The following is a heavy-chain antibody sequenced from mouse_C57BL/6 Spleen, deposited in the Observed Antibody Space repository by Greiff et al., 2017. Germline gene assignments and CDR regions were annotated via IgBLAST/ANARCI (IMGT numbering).Heavy chain of an antibody. CDR3: ARNDGSSYAMDY. CDR2: IYPGSGST. D-gene: IGHD1-1*01. Sequence: QVQLQQPGAELVKPGASVKMSCKASGYTFTSYWITWVKQRPGQGLEWIGDIYPGSGSTNYNEKFKSKATLTVDTSSSTAYMQLSRLTSEDSAVYYGARNDGSSYAMDYWGQGTSVTVSS. CDR1: GYTFTSYW. V-gene: IGHV1-55*01. J-gene: IGHJ4*01.